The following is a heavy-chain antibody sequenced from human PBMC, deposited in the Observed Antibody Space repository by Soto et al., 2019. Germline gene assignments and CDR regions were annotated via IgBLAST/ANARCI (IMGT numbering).Heavy chain of an antibody. D-gene: IGHD3-22*01. CDR3: ARDRYSSGYYYYYYGMDV. J-gene: IGHJ6*02. CDR2: ISAYNGST. Sequence: ASVKVSCKASGYTFTSYGISWVRQAPGQGLEWMGWISAYNGSTNYAQKLQGRVTMTTDTSTSTAYMELRSLRSDDTAVYYCARDRYSSGYYYYYYGMDVWGQGTTVTVSS. V-gene: IGHV1-18*04. CDR1: GYTFTSYG.